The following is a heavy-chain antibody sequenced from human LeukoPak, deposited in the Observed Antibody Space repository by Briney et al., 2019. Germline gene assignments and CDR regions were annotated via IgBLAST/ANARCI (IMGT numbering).Heavy chain of an antibody. CDR2: IKEDGTEK. Sequence: GGSLRLSCAASGFNFSSYWMSWVRQAPGKGLEWVANIKEDGTEKHYVDSVKGRFTIFRDNAEKTLYLQMNSLRVEDTAVYYCGSGSTWLPRGQGTLVTVSS. CDR3: GSGSTWLP. CDR1: GFNFSSYW. D-gene: IGHD6-13*01. V-gene: IGHV3-7*01. J-gene: IGHJ4*02.